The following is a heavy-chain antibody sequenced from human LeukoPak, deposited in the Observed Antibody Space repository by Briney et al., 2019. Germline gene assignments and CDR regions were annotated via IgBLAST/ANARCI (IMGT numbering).Heavy chain of an antibody. D-gene: IGHD2-8*01. Sequence: GGSLRLSCAASGFTFSNYIVNWVRQAPGEGLEWVASISSSSSYIYYADSVKGRFTISRDNAKNLLYLQMTSLRAEDTAVYYGARDGVGYGDSFDYWGQGTLVTVSS. CDR3: ARDGVGYGDSFDY. CDR1: GFTFSNYI. V-gene: IGHV3-21*06. J-gene: IGHJ4*02. CDR2: ISSSSSYI.